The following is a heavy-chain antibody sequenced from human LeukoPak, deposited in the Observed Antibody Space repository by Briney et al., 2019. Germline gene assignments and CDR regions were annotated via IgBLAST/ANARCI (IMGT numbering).Heavy chain of an antibody. CDR2: IKQDGGQK. D-gene: IGHD5-24*01. Sequence: GGSLRLSCAASGFTFSNYWMTWVRQAPGKGLEWVATIKQDGGQKYYVDSVKGRFTISRDNSKNTLYLQMKSLRAEDTAVYYCASRDKGYYYGMDVWGQGTTVTVSS. V-gene: IGHV3-7*01. CDR3: ASRDKGYYYGMDV. J-gene: IGHJ6*02. CDR1: GFTFSNYW.